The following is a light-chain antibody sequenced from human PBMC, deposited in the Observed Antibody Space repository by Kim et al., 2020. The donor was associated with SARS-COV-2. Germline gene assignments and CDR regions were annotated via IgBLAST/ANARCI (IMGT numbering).Light chain of an antibody. CDR1: SNDVGGYHL. J-gene: IGLJ2*01. V-gene: IGLV2-23*02. CDR3: CSYAGNSVVV. Sequence: GQSITISCSGTSNDVGGYHLVSWYQQHPGKVPKLIIYEVDKRPSGVSNHFSGSKSGITASLRISGLQAEDEGDYYCCSYAGNSVVVFGGGTQLTVL. CDR2: EVD.